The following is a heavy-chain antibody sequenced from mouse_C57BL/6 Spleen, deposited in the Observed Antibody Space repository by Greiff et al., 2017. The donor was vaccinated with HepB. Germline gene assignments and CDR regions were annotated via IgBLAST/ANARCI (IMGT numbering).Heavy chain of an antibody. J-gene: IGHJ2*01. D-gene: IGHD1-1*01. CDR1: GYTFTDYE. CDR3: TRNYGY. Sequence: QVQLQQSGAELVRPGASVTLSCKASGYTFTDYEMHWVKLTPVHGLEWIGAIDPETGGTAYNQKFKGKAILTADKSSSTAYMELRSLTSEDSAVYYCTRNYGYWGQGTTLTVSS. CDR2: IDPETGGT. V-gene: IGHV1-15*01.